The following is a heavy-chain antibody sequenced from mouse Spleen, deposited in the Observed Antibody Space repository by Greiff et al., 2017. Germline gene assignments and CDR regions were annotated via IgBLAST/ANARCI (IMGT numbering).Heavy chain of an antibody. Sequence: QVQLQQPGAELVKPGASVKLSCKASGYTFTSYWMHWVKQRPGRGLEWIGRIDPNRGGTKYNEKFKSKATLTVDKPSSTAYMQLSSLTSEDSAVYYCARSRWGYDWYFDVWGAGTTVTVSS. J-gene: IGHJ1*01. CDR3: ARSRWGYDWYFDV. CDR2: IDPNRGGT. D-gene: IGHD2-2*01. V-gene: IGHV1-72*01. CDR1: GYTFTSYW.